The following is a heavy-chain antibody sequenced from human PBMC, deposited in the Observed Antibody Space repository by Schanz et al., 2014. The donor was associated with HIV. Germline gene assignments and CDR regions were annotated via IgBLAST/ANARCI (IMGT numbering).Heavy chain of an antibody. Sequence: QVKVEQTGAEVKKPGSSARVSCKTSGDTFGTFGISWVRQAPGQGLEWMGWMNPKSGNTGYAQKFHGRIIMTRNTSLNTAYLELSGLRSEDTARYYCARAGSAPGLRGYWFDPWGQGTLVTVSS. CDR1: GDTFGTFG. CDR2: MNPKSGNT. J-gene: IGHJ5*02. V-gene: IGHV1-8*01. CDR3: ARAGSAPGLRGYWFDP. D-gene: IGHD3-10*01.